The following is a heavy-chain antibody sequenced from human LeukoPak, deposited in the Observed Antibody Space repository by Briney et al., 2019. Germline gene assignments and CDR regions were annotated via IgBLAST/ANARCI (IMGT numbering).Heavy chain of an antibody. V-gene: IGHV4-59*08. J-gene: IGHJ3*02. D-gene: IGHD4-17*01. Sequence: SETLSLTCTVSGGSISSYYWSWIRQPPGKGLEWIGYIYYSGSTNYNPSLKSRVTISVDTSKNQFSLKLSSVTAADTAVYYCARAYGDYVSGAFDIWGQGTMVTASS. CDR1: GGSISSYY. CDR2: IYYSGST. CDR3: ARAYGDYVSGAFDI.